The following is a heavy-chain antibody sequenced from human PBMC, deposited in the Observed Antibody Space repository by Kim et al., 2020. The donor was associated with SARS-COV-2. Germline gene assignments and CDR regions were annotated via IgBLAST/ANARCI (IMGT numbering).Heavy chain of an antibody. D-gene: IGHD3-22*01. J-gene: IGHJ6*02. V-gene: IGHV3-48*02. CDR1: GFTFSSYN. CDR2: ISRSSNTI. Sequence: GGSLRLSCAASGFTFSSYNMNWVRQAPGKGLEWVSYISRSSNTIYYADSVKGRFTISRDNAKNSLYLQMNSPRDEDTAVYYCARDEYYYDSSGSYYGMDVWGQGTTVTVSS. CDR3: ARDEYYYDSSGSYYGMDV.